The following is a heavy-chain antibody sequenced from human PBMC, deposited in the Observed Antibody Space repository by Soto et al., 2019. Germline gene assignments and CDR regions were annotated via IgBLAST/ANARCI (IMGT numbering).Heavy chain of an antibody. V-gene: IGHV4-34*01. CDR1: GGSFRGYY. D-gene: IGHD5-12*01. J-gene: IGHJ6*02. CDR2: SNHSGST. CDR3: ARGQWLRLGYYCYYYGMDV. Sequence: PSETRSLTCPVYGGSFRGYYWSWISQPPGKGLQWIGESNHSGSTNYNPSLKSRVTISVDTSKNQFSLKLSSVTAADTAVDYGARGQWLRLGYYCYYYGMDVWVQGTTVT.